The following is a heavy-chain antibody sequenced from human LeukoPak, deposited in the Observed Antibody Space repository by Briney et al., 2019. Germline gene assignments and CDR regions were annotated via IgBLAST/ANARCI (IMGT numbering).Heavy chain of an antibody. V-gene: IGHV4-59*01. CDR3: ARGGWNKFDY. J-gene: IGHJ4*02. CDR2: VYYSGST. Sequence: GSLRLSCTASGFTFGDYAMSWIRRPPGKGLEWIGYVYYSGSTDYNPSLKSRVTISVDTSKNQFSLKLSSVTAADTAVYYCARGGWNKFDYWGQGTLVTVSS. D-gene: IGHD3-22*01. CDR1: GFTFGDYA.